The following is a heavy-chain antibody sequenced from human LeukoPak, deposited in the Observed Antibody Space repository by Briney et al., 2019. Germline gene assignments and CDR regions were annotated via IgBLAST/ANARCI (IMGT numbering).Heavy chain of an antibody. CDR3: ARGLKITMVRGVTHPFDY. Sequence: SETLSRNSSVYAGCFCGYYWGWIRQPPGKGVTSTGETNHRGLTNYNPSLKSRVTISVDASKIPFSLKLSSVTAADTAVYYWARGLKITMVRGVTHPFDYWGQGTLVTVSS. CDR1: AGCFCGYY. V-gene: IGHV4-34*01. CDR2: TNHRGLT. D-gene: IGHD3-10*01. J-gene: IGHJ4*02.